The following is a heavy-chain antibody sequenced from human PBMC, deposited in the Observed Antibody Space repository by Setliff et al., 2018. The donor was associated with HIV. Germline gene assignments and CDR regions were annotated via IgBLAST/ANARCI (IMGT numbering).Heavy chain of an antibody. Sequence: SETLSLTCAVSGYPIGSAYYWGWIRQPPGKGLEWIGSAYHGGATYYNPSLKSRVSISMDTSTNQFSLRVTSVTVADTAIYYCSRVPGPPSYCAGDCYLDFWGQGTLVTVSS. J-gene: IGHJ4*02. D-gene: IGHD2-21*02. CDR2: AYHGGAT. CDR1: GYPIGSAYY. CDR3: SRVPGPPSYCAGDCYLDF. V-gene: IGHV4-38-2*01.